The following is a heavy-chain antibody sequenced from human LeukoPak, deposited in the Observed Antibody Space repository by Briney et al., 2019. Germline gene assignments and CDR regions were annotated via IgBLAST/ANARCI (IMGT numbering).Heavy chain of an antibody. J-gene: IGHJ5*02. Sequence: PSETLSLTCAVYGGSFSGYYWSWIRQPPGKGLEWIGEINHSGSTNYNPSLKSRATISVDTSKNQFSLKLSSVTAADTAVYYCAVSAAALFDPWGQGTLVTVSS. CDR2: INHSGST. CDR1: GGSFSGYY. CDR3: AVSAAALFDP. D-gene: IGHD6-6*01. V-gene: IGHV4-34*01.